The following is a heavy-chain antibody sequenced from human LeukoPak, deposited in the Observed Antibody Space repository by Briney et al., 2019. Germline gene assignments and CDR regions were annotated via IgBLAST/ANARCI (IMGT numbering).Heavy chain of an antibody. CDR3: ARDPFHYDFWSGYYPSLMDV. CDR1: GYTFTSYG. CDR2: ISAYNGNT. J-gene: IGHJ6*02. Sequence: ASVKVSCKASGYTFTSYGISWVRQAPGQGLEWMGWISAYNGNTNYAQKLQGRVTMTTDTSTSTAYMELRSLRSDDTAVYYCARDPFHYDFWSGYYPSLMDVWGQGTTVTVSS. V-gene: IGHV1-18*01. D-gene: IGHD3-3*01.